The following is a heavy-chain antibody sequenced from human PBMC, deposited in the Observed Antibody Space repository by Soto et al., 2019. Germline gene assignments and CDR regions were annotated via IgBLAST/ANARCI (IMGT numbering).Heavy chain of an antibody. CDR1: SGSISSSNW. V-gene: IGHV4-4*02. CDR2: IYHSGST. D-gene: IGHD6-6*01. CDR3: ARVSIAARQYSYIDL. Sequence: QVQLQESGPGLVKPSGTLSLTCAVSSGSISSSNWWSWVRHTSGKGLEWIGEIYHSGSTNYNPSLKSRVTISVDKSKNQFYLKLSSVTAADTAVYYCARVSIAARQYSYIDLWGRGTLVTVSS. J-gene: IGHJ2*01.